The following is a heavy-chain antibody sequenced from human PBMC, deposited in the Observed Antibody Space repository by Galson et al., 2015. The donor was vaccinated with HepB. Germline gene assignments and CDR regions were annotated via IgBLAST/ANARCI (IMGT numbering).Heavy chain of an antibody. V-gene: IGHV3-33*01. CDR2: IYYDGGNK. D-gene: IGHD5-12*01. J-gene: IGHJ4*02. CDR1: GLILRIYG. CDR3: ATSNPSVAIGED. Sequence: SLRLSCAASGLILRIYGMPWVRQVPGKGLEWVAIIYYDGGNKYYADSVRGRFTISKDNSKNTLYLQMNSLRPEDTDIYYCATSNPSVAIGEDCGQGTLVTVSS.